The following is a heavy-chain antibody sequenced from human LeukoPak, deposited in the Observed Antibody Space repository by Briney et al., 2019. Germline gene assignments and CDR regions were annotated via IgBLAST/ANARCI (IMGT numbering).Heavy chain of an antibody. CDR2: ISGSGGST. J-gene: IGHJ4*02. Sequence: SGGSLRLSCAASGFTFSSYAMSWVRQAPGKGLEWVSAISGSGGSTYYADSVKGRFTISRDNSKNTLYLQMNSLRAEDTAVYYCAKELKIAAAGRWPPDYWGQGALVTVSS. CDR3: AKELKIAAAGRWPPDY. CDR1: GFTFSSYA. D-gene: IGHD6-13*01. V-gene: IGHV3-23*01.